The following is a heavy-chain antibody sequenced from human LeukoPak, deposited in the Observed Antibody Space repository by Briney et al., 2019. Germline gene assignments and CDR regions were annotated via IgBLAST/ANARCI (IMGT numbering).Heavy chain of an antibody. D-gene: IGHD3-10*01. Sequence: PGGSLRLSCAASGFTFSSYSMNWVRQAPGKGLEWVSSISSSSSYIYYADSVKGRFTISRDNAKNSLYLQMNSLRAEDTALYYCVKDASPYYYGSGTYASDWGQGTPVTVSS. CDR2: ISSSSSYI. J-gene: IGHJ4*02. V-gene: IGHV3-21*04. CDR3: VKDASPYYYGSGTYASD. CDR1: GFTFSSYS.